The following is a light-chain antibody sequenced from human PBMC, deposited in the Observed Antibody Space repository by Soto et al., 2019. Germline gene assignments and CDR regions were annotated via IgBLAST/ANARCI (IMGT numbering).Light chain of an antibody. CDR2: DSS. CDR1: QSVRNW. J-gene: IGKJ1*01. Sequence: DIQMTPSPSTLFASVGAGVTITFRGSQSVRNWLAWYQQKPGRAPQLLIYDSSTLEPGVPSRFRGSGSGTEFTLTINGLQPDDFATYYCQQYDGYSPQTFGQGTEVDIK. CDR3: QQYDGYSPQT. V-gene: IGKV1-5*01.